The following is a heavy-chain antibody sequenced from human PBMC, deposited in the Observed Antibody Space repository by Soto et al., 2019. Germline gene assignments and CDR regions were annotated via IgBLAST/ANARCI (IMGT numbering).Heavy chain of an antibody. Sequence: QVQLVQSGTEVKKPGASVKISCKASGYTFTKYYMHWVRQAPGQGLEWMGIINPSGGSTTYAQKFQDRVTMNSDTSTSTFSMEVSSLRSEDTAIYYCARYFELRGTIFGLVILWMYNCMDTWGQGTLVTVSS. CDR3: ARYFELRGTIFGLVILWMYNCMDT. V-gene: IGHV1-46*03. CDR2: INPSGGST. CDR1: GYTFTKYY. J-gene: IGHJ5*02. D-gene: IGHD3-3*01.